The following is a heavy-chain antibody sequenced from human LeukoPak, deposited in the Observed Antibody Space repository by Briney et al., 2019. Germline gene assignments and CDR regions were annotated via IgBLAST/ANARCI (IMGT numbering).Heavy chain of an antibody. CDR1: GYTFIDYY. CDR2: INPNSGGT. J-gene: IGHJ6*03. V-gene: IGHV1-2*02. CDR3: ARDSPGGIAARGTLYYYYYMDV. Sequence: ASVKVSCMASGYTFIDYYIHWVRQAPGQGLEWMGWINPNSGGTNYAQKFQGRVTMTRDTSISTAYMELSRLRSDDTAVYYCARDSPGGIAARGTLYYYYYMDVWGKGTTVTVSS. D-gene: IGHD6-6*01.